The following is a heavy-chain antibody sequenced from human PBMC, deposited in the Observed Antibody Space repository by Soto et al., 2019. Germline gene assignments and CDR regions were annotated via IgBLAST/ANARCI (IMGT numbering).Heavy chain of an antibody. Sequence: QITLKESGPTLVKPTQTLTLTCTSSGFSLTTRGVGVGWIRQPPGKALEWLALIYWDDDEGYSPSLKSRLTITKDTSKNQVVLTMINMDPVDTATYYCAHRPRGYSYHFDYWGQGTLVTVSS. J-gene: IGHJ4*02. V-gene: IGHV2-5*02. CDR3: AHRPRGYSYHFDY. CDR1: GFSLTTRGVG. CDR2: IYWDDDE. D-gene: IGHD5-18*01.